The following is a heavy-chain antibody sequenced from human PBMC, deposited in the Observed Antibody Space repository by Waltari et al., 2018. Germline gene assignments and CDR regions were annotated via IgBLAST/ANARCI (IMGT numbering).Heavy chain of an antibody. D-gene: IGHD6-13*01. CDR2: INPNSVGT. CDR1: GYTFTGYY. CDR3: ATGDSSSWSFDY. Sequence: QVQLVQSGAEVKKPGASVKVSCKASGYTFTGYYMHWVRQAPGQGLEWMGRINPNSVGTNYAQKFQGRVTMTRDTSISTAYMELSRLRSDDTAVYYCATGDSSSWSFDYWGQGTLVTVSS. V-gene: IGHV1-2*06. J-gene: IGHJ4*02.